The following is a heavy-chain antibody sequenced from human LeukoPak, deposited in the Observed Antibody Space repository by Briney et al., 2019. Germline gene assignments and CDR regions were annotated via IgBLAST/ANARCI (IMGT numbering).Heavy chain of an antibody. CDR1: GGSITGYY. CDR3: ARHKPTGGVDAFDM. D-gene: IGHD3-16*01. J-gene: IGHJ3*02. V-gene: IGHV4-59*08. CDR2: IHYSGRT. Sequence: SESLSLTCTVSGGSITGYYWIWIRQPPGKGLEWIGYIHYSGRTNYNPSLRSRVALLVDTSKNQFFLNLYSVTAADTAVYYCARHKPTGGVDAFDMWGQGTMVTVSS.